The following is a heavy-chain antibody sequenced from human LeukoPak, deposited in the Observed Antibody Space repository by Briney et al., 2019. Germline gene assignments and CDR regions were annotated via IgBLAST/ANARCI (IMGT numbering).Heavy chain of an antibody. V-gene: IGHV1-69*04. D-gene: IGHD1-26*01. CDR3: ARDRSRELYYFDY. Sequence: SVKVSCKASGGTFSSYAISWVRQAPGQGLEWMGRIIPILGIANYAQKFQGRVTITADKSTSTAYMKLSSLRSEDTAVYYCARDRSRELYYFDYWGQGTLVTVSS. CDR1: GGTFSSYA. J-gene: IGHJ4*02. CDR2: IIPILGIA.